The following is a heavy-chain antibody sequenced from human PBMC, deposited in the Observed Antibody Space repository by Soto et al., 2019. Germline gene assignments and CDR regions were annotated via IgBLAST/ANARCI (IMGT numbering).Heavy chain of an antibody. D-gene: IGHD1-26*01. V-gene: IGHV4-30-4*01. Sequence: SETLSLTCTVSGGSISSGDYYWCWIRQPPGKGLEWIGYIYYSGSAYYNPSLKSRVTISVDTSKNQFSLRLSSVTAADTAVYYCARLQKGSPSAWFDPWGQGTLVTVSS. CDR3: ARLQKGSPSAWFDP. CDR2: IYYSGSA. CDR1: GGSISSGDYY. J-gene: IGHJ5*02.